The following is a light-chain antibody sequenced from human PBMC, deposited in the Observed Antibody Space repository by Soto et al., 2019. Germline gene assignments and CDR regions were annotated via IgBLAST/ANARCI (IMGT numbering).Light chain of an antibody. J-gene: IGLJ3*02. Sequence: QSVLTQPASVSGSPGQSITISCTGTRSDVGTYNYVSWYQQHPGKAPKLMISEVSNRPSGVSNRFSGSKSGNTASLTISGLQAEDEADYYCSSYTTSSTVVFGGGTKVTV. CDR2: EVS. V-gene: IGLV2-14*01. CDR1: RSDVGTYNY. CDR3: SSYTTSSTVV.